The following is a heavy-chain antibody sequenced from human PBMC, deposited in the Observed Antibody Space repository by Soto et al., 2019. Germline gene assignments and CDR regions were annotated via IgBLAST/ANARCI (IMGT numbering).Heavy chain of an antibody. J-gene: IGHJ4*02. D-gene: IGHD5-18*01. CDR3: ARLRVDTAYGPHLGPDY. Sequence: PGESLKISCKGSGYSFTSYWISWVRQMPGKGLEWMGRIDPSDSYTNYSPSFQGHVTISADKSISTAYLQWSSLKASDTAMYYCARLRVDTAYGPHLGPDYWGQGTLVTVSS. CDR2: IDPSDSYT. CDR1: GYSFTSYW. V-gene: IGHV5-10-1*01.